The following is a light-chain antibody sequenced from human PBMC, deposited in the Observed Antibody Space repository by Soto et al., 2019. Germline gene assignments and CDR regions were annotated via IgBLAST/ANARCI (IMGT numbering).Light chain of an antibody. CDR1: QSLLHSNGYNS. Sequence: DIVMTQSPLSLPVTPGEPASISCRSSQSLLHSNGYNSLDWYLQKPGQSPQLLIYLGSNRAAGVPDRFSGSGSGTDFTLKISRVEAEDVGVYYCMQALQTHRTFGQGTKVEIK. CDR3: MQALQTHRT. J-gene: IGKJ1*01. V-gene: IGKV2-28*01. CDR2: LGS.